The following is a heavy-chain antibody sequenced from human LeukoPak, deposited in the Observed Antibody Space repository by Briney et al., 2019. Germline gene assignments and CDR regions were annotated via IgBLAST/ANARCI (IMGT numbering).Heavy chain of an antibody. J-gene: IGHJ4*02. D-gene: IGHD4-17*01. CDR2: IIPIFGTA. CDR1: GGTFSSYA. CDR3: AGSHGDYVYLDY. Sequence: SVKVSCKASGGTFSSYAISWVRQAPGQGLEWMGGIIPIFGTANYAQKFQGRVTITADESTSTAYMELSSLRSEDTAVYYCAGSHGDYVYLDYWGQGTLVTVSS. V-gene: IGHV1-69*13.